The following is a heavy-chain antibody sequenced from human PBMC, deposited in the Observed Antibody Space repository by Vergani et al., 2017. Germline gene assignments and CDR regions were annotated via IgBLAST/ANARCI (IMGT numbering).Heavy chain of an antibody. Sequence: QVQLVQSGAEVKKPGSSVKVSCKASGGTFSSYAISWVRQAPGQGLEWMGIINPSGGSTSYAQKFQGRVTMTRDTSTSTVYMELSSLRSDDTAVYYCARRDKLLWFGELSYDAFDIWGQGTMVTVSS. D-gene: IGHD3-10*01. J-gene: IGHJ3*02. CDR1: GGTFSSYA. CDR2: INPSGGST. V-gene: IGHV1-46*01. CDR3: ARRDKLLWFGELSYDAFDI.